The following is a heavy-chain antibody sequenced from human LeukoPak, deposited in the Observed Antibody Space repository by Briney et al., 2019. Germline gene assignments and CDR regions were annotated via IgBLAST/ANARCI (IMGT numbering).Heavy chain of an antibody. V-gene: IGHV3-30-3*01. CDR1: GFTFSSYA. Sequence: PGRSLRLSCAASGFTFSSYAMHWVRQAPGKGLEWVAVISYDGSNKYYADSVKGRFTISRDNSKNTLYLQMNSLRAEDTAVYYCARDVSNAAAGTGDYWGQGTLVTVSS. D-gene: IGHD6-13*01. J-gene: IGHJ4*02. CDR3: ARDVSNAAAGTGDY. CDR2: ISYDGSNK.